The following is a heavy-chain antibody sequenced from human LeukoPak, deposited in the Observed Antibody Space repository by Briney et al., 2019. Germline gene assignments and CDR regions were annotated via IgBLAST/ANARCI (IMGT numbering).Heavy chain of an antibody. CDR3: ARTARMVREYYFDY. D-gene: IGHD3-10*01. V-gene: IGHV4-4*07. CDR2: IYTSGST. Sequence: SETLSLTCTVSGGSISSYYWSWIRQPAGKGLEWIGRIYTSGSTNYNPSLKSRVTISVDTSKNQFSLKLSSVTAADTAVYYCARTARMVREYYFDYWGQGTLVTVSS. J-gene: IGHJ4*02. CDR1: GGSISSYY.